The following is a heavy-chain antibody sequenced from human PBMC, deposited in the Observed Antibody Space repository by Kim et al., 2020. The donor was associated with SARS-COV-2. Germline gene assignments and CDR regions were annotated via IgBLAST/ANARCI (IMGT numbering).Heavy chain of an antibody. D-gene: IGHD3-22*01. J-gene: IGHJ5*01. V-gene: IGHV3-23*01. Sequence: GGSLRLSCAASGFTFSSYAMSWVRQAPGKGLEWVSAISGSGGSTYYADSVKGRFTISRDNSKNTLYLQMNSLRAEDTAVYYCANSDSSGPEETYLFDYWGQGTLVTVSS. CDR2: ISGSGGST. CDR1: GFTFSSYA. CDR3: ANSDSSGPEETYLFDY.